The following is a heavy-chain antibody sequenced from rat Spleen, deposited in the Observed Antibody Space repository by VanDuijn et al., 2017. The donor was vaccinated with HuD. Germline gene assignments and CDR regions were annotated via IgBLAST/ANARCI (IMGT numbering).Heavy chain of an antibody. CDR2: ISPTGGST. J-gene: IGHJ1*01. CDR1: GFTFSDHG. D-gene: IGHD1-1*01. CDR3: AKDGPFYYYTRHHYWYFDF. V-gene: IGHV5S23*01. Sequence: EVQLVESGGGLVQPGRSLKLSCAASGFTFSDHGMAWVRQAPTKGLEWVASISPTGGSTHYRDSVKGRFTISRDNAETTLYLQRDSLRSEDTATYYCAKDGPFYYYTRHHYWYFDFWGPGTMVTVSS.